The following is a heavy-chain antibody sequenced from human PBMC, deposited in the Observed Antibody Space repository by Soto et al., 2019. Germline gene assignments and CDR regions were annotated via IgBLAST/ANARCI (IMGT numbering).Heavy chain of an antibody. J-gene: IGHJ5*02. CDR3: ARGVTSSPYNWFDP. CDR1: GGSISSYY. CDR2: IYYSGST. Sequence: SETLSLTCTVSGGSISSYYWSWIRQPPGKGLEWIGYIYYSGSTNYNPSLKSRVTISVDTSKNQFSLKLSSVTAADTAVYYCARGVTSSPYNWFDPWGQGTLVTVSS. D-gene: IGHD2-21*02. V-gene: IGHV4-59*01.